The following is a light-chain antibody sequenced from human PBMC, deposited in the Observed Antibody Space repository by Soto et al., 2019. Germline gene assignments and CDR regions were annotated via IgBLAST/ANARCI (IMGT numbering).Light chain of an antibody. CDR3: HQYGSSPPYT. Sequence: EDVLTQSPGTLSLSPEERATLSCRASQSVSNNYLAWYQQKPGQSPKLLIFGSSDRATGIPDSFSGSGYGTDFTLTISSLEPEDFAVYYCHQYGSSPPYTFGQGTKLEIK. CDR2: GSS. J-gene: IGKJ2*01. CDR1: QSVSNNY. V-gene: IGKV3-20*01.